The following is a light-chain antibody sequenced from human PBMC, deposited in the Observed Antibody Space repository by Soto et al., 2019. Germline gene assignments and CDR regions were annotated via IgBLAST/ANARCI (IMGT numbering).Light chain of an antibody. CDR3: QQYGCSRT. J-gene: IGKJ1*01. CDR1: QSVSSSY. CDR2: GVS. Sequence: EIVLTQSPGTLSLSPGERATLSCRASQSVSSSYLAWYQQKPGQAPRLLIYGVSSRATGIPDRFSGSGSGTDFTLTITNLEPETLAVYYSQQYGCSRTFGQGTKVEIQ. V-gene: IGKV3-20*01.